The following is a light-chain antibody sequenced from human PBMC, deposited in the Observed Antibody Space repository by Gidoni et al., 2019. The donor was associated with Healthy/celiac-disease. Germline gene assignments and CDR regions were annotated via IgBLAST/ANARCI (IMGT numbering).Light chain of an antibody. V-gene: IGKV1-39*01. Sequence: DIQMTQSPSSLSASVGDRVTSTCRASQSLSSYLNWYQQKPGKAPKLLIYAASSLQSGVPSRFSGSGSGTDFTLTISSLQPEDFATYYCQQSYSTPRLTFGGGTKVEIK. CDR1: QSLSSY. CDR2: AAS. J-gene: IGKJ4*01. CDR3: QQSYSTPRLT.